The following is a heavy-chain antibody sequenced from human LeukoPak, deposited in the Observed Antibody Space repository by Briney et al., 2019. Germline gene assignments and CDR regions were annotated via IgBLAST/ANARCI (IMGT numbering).Heavy chain of an antibody. CDR1: EFTFSSYS. CDR3: ARDVTYHGGDWFDP. V-gene: IGHV3-48*04. D-gene: IGHD4-23*01. J-gene: IGHJ5*02. Sequence: PGGSLRLFCAASEFTFSSYSMSWVRQARGKGLEGVSYISSTASSIYYADSVKGRFTISRDNAKNSLYLQMNSLRAEDTAVYYCARDVTYHGGDWFDPWGQGTLVTVSS. CDR2: ISSTASSI.